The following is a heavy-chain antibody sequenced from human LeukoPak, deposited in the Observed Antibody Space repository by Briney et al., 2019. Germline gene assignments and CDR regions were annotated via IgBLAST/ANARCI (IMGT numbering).Heavy chain of an antibody. Sequence: YPSETLSLTCTVSGGSISSYYWSWIRQPPGKGLEWIGYIYYSGSTNYNPSLKSRVTISVDTSKNQFSLKLSSVTAADTAVYCCAWSVGRQDAFDIWGQGTMVTVSS. V-gene: IGHV4-59*01. CDR1: GGSISSYY. CDR3: AWSVGRQDAFDI. CDR2: IYYSGST. J-gene: IGHJ3*02. D-gene: IGHD4-23*01.